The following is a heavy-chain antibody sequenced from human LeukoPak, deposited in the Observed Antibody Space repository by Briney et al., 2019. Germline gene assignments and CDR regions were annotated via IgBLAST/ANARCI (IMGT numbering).Heavy chain of an antibody. D-gene: IGHD2-8*01. J-gene: IGHJ4*02. V-gene: IGHV3-30*04. Sequence: GGSLRLSCAASGFTFSSYAMHWVRQAPGKGLEWVAVISYDGSNKYYADSEKGRFTISRDNSKNTLYLQLNGPRAEDTAVYYCARDLGYCTNGVCHTRFDYWGQGTLVAVSS. CDR2: ISYDGSNK. CDR1: GFTFSSYA. CDR3: ARDLGYCTNGVCHTRFDY.